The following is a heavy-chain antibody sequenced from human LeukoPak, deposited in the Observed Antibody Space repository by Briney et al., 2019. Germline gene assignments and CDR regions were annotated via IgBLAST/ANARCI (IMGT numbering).Heavy chain of an antibody. V-gene: IGHV1-8*03. D-gene: IGHD2-2*01. CDR3: ARDDRADVVVPAAISGSFDY. CDR2: MNPNSGNT. CDR1: GYTFTSYD. J-gene: IGHJ4*02. Sequence: AASVKVSCKASGYTFTSYDINWVRQATGQGLEWMGWMNPNSGNTGYAQKFQGRVTITRNTSISTAYMELRSLRSGDTAVYYCARDDRADVVVPAAISGSFDYWGQGTLVTVSS.